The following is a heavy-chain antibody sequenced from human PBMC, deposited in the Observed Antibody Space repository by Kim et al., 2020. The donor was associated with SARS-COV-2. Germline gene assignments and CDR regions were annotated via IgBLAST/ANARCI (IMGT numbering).Heavy chain of an antibody. J-gene: IGHJ6*03. Sequence: GGSLRLSCAASGFTFSSYSMNWVRQAPGKGLEWVSSISSSSSYIYYADSVKGRFTISRDNAKNSLYLQMNSLRAEDTAVYYCARERKVPAAIRFDYYYYMDVWGKGTTVTVSS. V-gene: IGHV3-21*01. CDR2: ISSSSSYI. CDR3: ARERKVPAAIRFDYYYYMDV. D-gene: IGHD2-2*02. CDR1: GFTFSSYS.